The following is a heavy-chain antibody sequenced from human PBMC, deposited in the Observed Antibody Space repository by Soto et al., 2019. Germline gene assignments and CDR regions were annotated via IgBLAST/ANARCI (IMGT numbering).Heavy chain of an antibody. CDR1: GFTFGDYA. D-gene: IGHD2-21*02. CDR2: IRSKAYGGTT. V-gene: IGHV3-49*03. CDR3: TRVALAYCGGDCSGQDAFDI. Sequence: GGSLRLSCTASGFTFGDYAMSWFRQAPGKGLERVGFIRSKAYGGTTEYAASVKGRFTISRDDSKSIAYLQMNSLKTEDTAVYYCTRVALAYCGGDCSGQDAFDIWGQGTMVTVSS. J-gene: IGHJ3*02.